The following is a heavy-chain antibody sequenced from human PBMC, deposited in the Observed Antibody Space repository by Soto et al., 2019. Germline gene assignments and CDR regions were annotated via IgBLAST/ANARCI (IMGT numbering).Heavy chain of an antibody. CDR1: GYTFRSFG. J-gene: IGHJ4*01. Sequence: ASVKVSCKTSGYTFRSFGISWLRQAPGQGLEWMGWISAYNGKTNYAQKLQGRVTMTTDKSKSTAYMELRSLRSDDTDVYYCARVGVEPQLRFLEWLSCDYWG. CDR2: ISAYNGKT. V-gene: IGHV1-18*01. D-gene: IGHD3-3*01. CDR3: ARVGVEPQLRFLEWLSCDY.